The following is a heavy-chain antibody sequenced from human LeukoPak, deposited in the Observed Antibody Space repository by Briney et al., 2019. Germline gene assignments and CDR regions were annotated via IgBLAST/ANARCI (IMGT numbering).Heavy chain of an antibody. CDR1: GGSFSSGDYY. CDR3: ARGSPYYDFWSGYYSFDY. CDR2: IYHSGST. J-gene: IGHJ4*02. D-gene: IGHD3-3*01. Sequence: SETLSLTCTVSGGSFSSGDYYWSWIRQPPGKGLEWIGYIYHSGSTYYNPSLKSRVTISVDRSKNQFSLKLSSVTAADTAVYYCARGSPYYDFWSGYYSFDYWGQGTLVTVSS. V-gene: IGHV4-30-2*01.